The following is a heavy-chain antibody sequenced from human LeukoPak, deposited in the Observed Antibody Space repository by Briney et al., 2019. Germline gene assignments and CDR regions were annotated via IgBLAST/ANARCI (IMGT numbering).Heavy chain of an antibody. CDR1: GYTFSSYE. D-gene: IGHD2-2*02. J-gene: IGHJ4*02. CDR2: ISSCGSNI. Sequence: GGSVRLSCTASGYTFSSYEMNWVRQAPGKGLEWVSYISSCGSNIYYADSVKGRFTISRDNAKNSLYLQMNSLRAEDTAVYYCALYHVIEQDFFDYWGQGTLVTVSS. CDR3: ALYHVIEQDFFDY. V-gene: IGHV3-48*03.